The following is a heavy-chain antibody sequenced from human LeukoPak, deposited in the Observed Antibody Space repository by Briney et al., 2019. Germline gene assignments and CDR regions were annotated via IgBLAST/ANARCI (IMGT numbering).Heavy chain of an antibody. CDR2: ISSSSSYI. V-gene: IGHV3-21*01. CDR3: ARSTGGYSYGCDY. Sequence: GGTLRLSCAASGFTFSSYGMSWVRQAPGKGLEWVSSISSSSSYIYYADSVKGRFTISRDNAKNSLYLQMNSLRAEDTAVYYCARSTGGYSYGCDYWGQGTLVTVSS. J-gene: IGHJ4*02. CDR1: GFTFSSYG. D-gene: IGHD5-18*01.